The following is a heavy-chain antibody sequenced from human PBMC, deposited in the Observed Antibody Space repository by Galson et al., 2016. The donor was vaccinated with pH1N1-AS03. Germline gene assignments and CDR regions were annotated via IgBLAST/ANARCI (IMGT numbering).Heavy chain of an antibody. CDR3: ARGRYSAFDI. V-gene: IGHV6-1*01. CDR2: TYWRSKWYN. Sequence: CATSGDSVSSNIDAWNWIRQSPSGGLEWLGRTYWRSKWYNDYAVSVKSRLTINPDTSKNQFSLQLNSVTPEDTAVYYCARGRYSAFDIWGQGPMVTVSS. D-gene: IGHD1-1*01. CDR1: GDSVSSNIDA. J-gene: IGHJ3*02.